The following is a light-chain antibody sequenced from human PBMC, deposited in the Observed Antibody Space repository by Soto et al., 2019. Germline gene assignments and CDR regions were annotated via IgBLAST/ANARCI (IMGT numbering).Light chain of an antibody. CDR2: SND. CDR1: SSNIASNT. V-gene: IGLV1-44*01. CDR3: ASWDDSLNGHV. J-gene: IGLJ1*01. Sequence: QALLTQPPSPSGTSGQRFTAACWGSSSNIASNTVNWYQQLPGTAPKLLIYSNDQRPSRVPDRFSASKSGTSASLGISGLQSEDEADYYSASWDDSLNGHVFGTGTKVTVL.